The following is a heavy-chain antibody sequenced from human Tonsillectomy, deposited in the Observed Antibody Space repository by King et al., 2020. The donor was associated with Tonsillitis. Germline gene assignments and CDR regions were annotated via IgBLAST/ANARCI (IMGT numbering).Heavy chain of an antibody. Sequence: QLVQSGAEVKKPGSSVKVSCKSSGGTFSSYAISWVRQAPGQGLEWMGGIIPIFGAANNAQKFQGRVTITADESTSTAYMELSSLRSEDTAVYYCARDGADYYDRSNYSAFDIWGQGTMVTVSS. J-gene: IGHJ3*02. V-gene: IGHV1-69*01. D-gene: IGHD3-22*01. CDR1: GGTFSSYA. CDR3: ARDGADYYDRSNYSAFDI. CDR2: IIPIFGAA.